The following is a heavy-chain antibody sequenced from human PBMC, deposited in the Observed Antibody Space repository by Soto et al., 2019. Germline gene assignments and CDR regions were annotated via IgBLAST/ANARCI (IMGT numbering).Heavy chain of an antibody. Sequence: RASVKVSCKASGYTFTSYAMHWVRQAPGQRLEWMGWINAGNGNTKYSQKFQGRVTITRDTSASTAYMELSSLRSEDTAVYYCARVLVVVVPAATRKLYFDYWGQGTLVTVSS. CDR1: GYTFTSYA. J-gene: IGHJ4*02. CDR2: INAGNGNT. V-gene: IGHV1-3*01. D-gene: IGHD2-2*01. CDR3: ARVLVVVVPAATRKLYFDY.